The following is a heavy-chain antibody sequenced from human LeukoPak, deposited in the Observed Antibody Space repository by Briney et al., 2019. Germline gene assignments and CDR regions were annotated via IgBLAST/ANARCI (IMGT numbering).Heavy chain of an antibody. CDR1: GFTFDDYA. CDR2: ISWNSGGI. D-gene: IGHD3-22*01. Sequence: SGGSLRLSCAASGFTFDDYAMHWVRQSPGKGLEWVSGISWNSGGIGYVDSVKGRFTISRDNAKNSLYLQMNSLRPEDTALYYCAKVLSDSSGYYHGAFDIWGQGTMVTVSS. V-gene: IGHV3-9*01. CDR3: AKVLSDSSGYYHGAFDI. J-gene: IGHJ3*02.